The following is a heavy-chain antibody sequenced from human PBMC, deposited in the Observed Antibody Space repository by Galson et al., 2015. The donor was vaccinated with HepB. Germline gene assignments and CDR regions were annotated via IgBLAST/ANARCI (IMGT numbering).Heavy chain of an antibody. D-gene: IGHD2-2*01. Sequence: SETLSLTCAVYGGSFSGYYWSWIRQPPGKGLEWIGEINHSGSTNYNPSLKSRATISVDTSKNQFSLKLSSVTAADTAVYYCARGANPAATAGYYYYGMDVWGQGTTVTVSS. CDR2: INHSGST. CDR1: GGSFSGYY. V-gene: IGHV4-34*01. J-gene: IGHJ6*02. CDR3: ARGANPAATAGYYYYGMDV.